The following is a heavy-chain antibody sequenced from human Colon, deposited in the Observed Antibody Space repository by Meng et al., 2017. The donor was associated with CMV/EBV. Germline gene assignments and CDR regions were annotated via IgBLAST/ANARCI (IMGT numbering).Heavy chain of an antibody. D-gene: IGHD3-22*01. CDR3: VRDNARVQGNIPILVVPQGFDY. Sequence: GESLKISCAASGFTFSNYWMTWLRQAPGRGLELVAHIKEDGSEKYFVGSVKGRFTISRDNAKNSLYLQMSSLSAEDTAVYYCVRDNARVQGNIPILVVPQGFDYWGQGTVVTVSS. J-gene: IGHJ4*02. CDR2: IKEDGSEK. V-gene: IGHV3-7*01. CDR1: GFTFSNYW.